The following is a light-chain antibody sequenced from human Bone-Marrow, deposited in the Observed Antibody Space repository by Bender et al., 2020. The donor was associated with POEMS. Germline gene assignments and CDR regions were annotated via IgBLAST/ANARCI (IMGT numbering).Light chain of an antibody. CDR3: NSYAGASTFWV. V-gene: IGLV2-8*02. CDR1: SSDIGAYNY. CDR2: EVS. Sequence: QSALTQPPSASRSPGQSVTISCTGSSSDIGAYNYVSWYHQRPGEAPKLMIYEVSKRPSGVPDHFSGSKSGNTASLTVSGLQAEDEADYYCNSYAGASTFWVFGGGTKLTVL. J-gene: IGLJ3*02.